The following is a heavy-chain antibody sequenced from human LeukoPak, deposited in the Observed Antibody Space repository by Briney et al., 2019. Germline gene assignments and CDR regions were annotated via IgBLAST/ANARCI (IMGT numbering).Heavy chain of an antibody. CDR2: IIPILGIA. D-gene: IGHD3-9*01. Sequence: SVKVSCKASGYTFTSYYMHWVRQAPGQGLEWMGRIIPILGIANYAQKFQGRVTITADKSTSTAYMELSSLRSEDTAVYYCARKYYDILTGYYGPADYWGQGTLVTVSS. CDR3: ARKYYDILTGYYGPADY. CDR1: GYTFTSYY. V-gene: IGHV1-69*02. J-gene: IGHJ4*02.